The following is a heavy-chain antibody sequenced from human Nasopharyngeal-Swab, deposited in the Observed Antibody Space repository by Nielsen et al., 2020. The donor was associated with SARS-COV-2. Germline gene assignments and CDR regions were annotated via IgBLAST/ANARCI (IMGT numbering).Heavy chain of an antibody. CDR2: ISSSGTTI. J-gene: IGHJ5*02. D-gene: IGHD6-19*01. CDR3: ARASRGWS. Sequence: GGSLRLSCAASGFTFSSYEMNWVRQAPGKGLEWVSFISSSGTTIQYADSVKDRFTISRDDAKNSLFLQMNSLRAEDAAVYYCARASRGWSWGQGTLVTVSS. CDR1: GFTFSSYE. V-gene: IGHV3-48*03.